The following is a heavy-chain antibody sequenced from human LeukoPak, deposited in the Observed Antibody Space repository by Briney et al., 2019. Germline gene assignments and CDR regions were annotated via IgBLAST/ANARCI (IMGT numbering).Heavy chain of an antibody. D-gene: IGHD6-19*01. CDR2: FDPEDGGK. V-gene: IGHV1-24*01. Sequence: ASVKVSCKVSGYTLTELFMHWVRQAPGKGLEGMGGFDPEDGGKIYAQKFQGRVTMTEDTSTDTAYMELSSLRSEDTAVYYCATARPEQWLNFDYWGQGTLVTVSS. CDR3: ATARPEQWLNFDY. CDR1: GYTLTELF. J-gene: IGHJ4*02.